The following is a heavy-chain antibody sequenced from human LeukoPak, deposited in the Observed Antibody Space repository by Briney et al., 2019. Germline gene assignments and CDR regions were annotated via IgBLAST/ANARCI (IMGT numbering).Heavy chain of an antibody. Sequence: SETLSLTCTVSGGSISSSSYYWGWIRQPPGRGLEWIGSIYYSGSTYYNPSLKSRLTITVDTSKNQFSLKLSSVTAADRAVYYCARALTGAFYYYGLDVWGQGTTVTVSS. D-gene: IGHD7-27*01. V-gene: IGHV4-39*01. CDR3: ARALTGAFYYYGLDV. J-gene: IGHJ6*02. CDR1: GGSISSSSYY. CDR2: IYYSGST.